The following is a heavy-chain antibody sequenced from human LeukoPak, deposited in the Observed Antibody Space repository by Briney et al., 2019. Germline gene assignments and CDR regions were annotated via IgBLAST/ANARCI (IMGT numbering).Heavy chain of an antibody. CDR2: INHSGST. J-gene: IGHJ5*02. CDR3: ARLVTGYCSGGSCFFGLIATPNWFDP. Sequence: PSETLSLTCAVYGGSFSGYYWSWIRQPPGQGLEWIGEINHSGSTNYNPSLKSRVTISVDTSKNQFSLKLSSVTAADTAVYYCARLVTGYCSGGSCFFGLIATPNWFDPWGQGTLVTVSS. D-gene: IGHD2-15*01. V-gene: IGHV4-34*01. CDR1: GGSFSGYY.